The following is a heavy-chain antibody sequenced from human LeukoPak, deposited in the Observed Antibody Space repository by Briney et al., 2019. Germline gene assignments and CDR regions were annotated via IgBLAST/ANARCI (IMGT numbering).Heavy chain of an antibody. CDR2: INSDGSSA. V-gene: IGHV3-74*01. CDR1: GFTFSSYW. D-gene: IGHD6-13*01. CDR3: ARDFWKGQQLAFCDY. J-gene: IGHJ4*02. Sequence: GGSLRLSCAASGFTFSSYWMHWVRQAPGKGLVWVSRINSDGSSASYADSVKGRFTISRDNAKNTLYLQMNSLRAEDTAVYYCARDFWKGQQLAFCDYWGQGTLVTVSS.